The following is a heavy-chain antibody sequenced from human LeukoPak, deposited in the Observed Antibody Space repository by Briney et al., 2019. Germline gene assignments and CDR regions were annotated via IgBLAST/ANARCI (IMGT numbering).Heavy chain of an antibody. Sequence: GGSLRLSCAASGFTFSAYAIIWVRQAPGKGLEWISTISADGVSPYYADSVKGRFTISRDNSQNTIYLQMSSLRAEDTAVYYCAKAKYTSGWYYWGQGTLVTVSS. CDR1: GFTFSAYA. D-gene: IGHD6-13*01. CDR3: AKAKYTSGWYY. J-gene: IGHJ4*02. CDR2: ISADGVSP. V-gene: IGHV3-23*01.